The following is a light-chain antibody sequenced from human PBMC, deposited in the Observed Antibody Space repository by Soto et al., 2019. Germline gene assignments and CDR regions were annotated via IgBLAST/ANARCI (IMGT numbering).Light chain of an antibody. CDR1: QSVSSSY. CDR3: QQRT. Sequence: EIVVTQSPGTLSLSPGERATLSCRASQSVSSSYLAWYQQKPGQAPRLLIYGASSRATGIPDRFSGSGSGTDFTLTISRLEPEDFAVYYCQQRTFGQGTKVDIK. CDR2: GAS. V-gene: IGKV3-20*01. J-gene: IGKJ1*01.